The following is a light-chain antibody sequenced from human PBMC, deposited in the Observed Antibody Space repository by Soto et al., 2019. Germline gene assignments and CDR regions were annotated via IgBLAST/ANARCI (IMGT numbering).Light chain of an antibody. CDR3: LQDYSYPRT. CDR1: QGIRND. CDR2: SAS. V-gene: IGKV1-6*01. Sequence: AIQMTQSPSSLSASVGDRVTITCRASQGIRNDLGWYQHKPGKAPNLLIYSASSLQSGVPSRFSGSGSGTHFTLTISSLQPEDSATYYCLQDYSYPRTFGPGTKVDVK. J-gene: IGKJ3*01.